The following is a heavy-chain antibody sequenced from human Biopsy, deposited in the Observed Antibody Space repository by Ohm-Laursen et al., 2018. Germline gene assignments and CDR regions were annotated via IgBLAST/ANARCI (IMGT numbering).Heavy chain of an antibody. J-gene: IGHJ4*02. CDR1: GYNFISYR. V-gene: IGHV1-18*01. CDR3: ARGEVTFGELIVSLDS. Sequence: ASVKVSCKTSGYNFISYRINWVRQAPGQGLEWMGWIRPLNGDTKYGQKFQDRVTMTTDTSTSTVYMELTSLRSDDTAVYYCARGEVTFGELIVSLDSWGQGTLVTVSS. D-gene: IGHD3-16*02. CDR2: IRPLNGDT.